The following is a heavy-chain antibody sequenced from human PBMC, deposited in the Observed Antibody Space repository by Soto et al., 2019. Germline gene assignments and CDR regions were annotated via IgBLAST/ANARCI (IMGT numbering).Heavy chain of an antibody. CDR2: INSDGSIT. Sequence: EVQLVESGGGLVQPGGSLRLSCAASGLTFSSSWMHWVRQAPGKGLVWVSRINSDGSITNYAYSVKGRFTISRDNAKNTLYLRMNSLRADDTAVYYCASNANTGYSSSSVGYWGQGTLVTVSS. CDR1: GLTFSSSW. V-gene: IGHV3-74*01. CDR3: ASNANTGYSSSSVGY. J-gene: IGHJ4*02. D-gene: IGHD6-13*01.